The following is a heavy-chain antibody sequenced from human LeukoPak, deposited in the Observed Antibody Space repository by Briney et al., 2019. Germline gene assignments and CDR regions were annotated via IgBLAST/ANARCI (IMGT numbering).Heavy chain of an antibody. V-gene: IGHV4-34*01. CDR2: INHSGST. CDR3: AREVHFCSGGSCYPERADY. Sequence: SETLSLTCAVYGGSFSGYYWSWIRQPPGKGLEWIGEINHSGSTNYNPSLKSRVTISVDTSKNQFSLQLNSVTPEDTAVYYCAREVHFCSGGSCYPERADYWGQGTLVTVSS. J-gene: IGHJ4*02. CDR1: GGSFSGYY. D-gene: IGHD2-15*01.